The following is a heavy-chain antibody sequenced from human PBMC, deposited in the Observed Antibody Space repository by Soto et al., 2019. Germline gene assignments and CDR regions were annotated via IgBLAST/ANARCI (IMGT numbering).Heavy chain of an antibody. CDR3: AKAIGAAAGTGALDY. Sequence: ESGGGVVPPGRSLRLSCAASGFTFSSYGMHWVRQAPGKGLEWVAVISYDGSNKYYADSVKGRFTISRDNSKNTLYLQMNSLRAEDTAVYYCAKAIGAAAGTGALDYWGQGTLVTVSS. J-gene: IGHJ4*02. V-gene: IGHV3-30*18. D-gene: IGHD6-13*01. CDR2: ISYDGSNK. CDR1: GFTFSSYG.